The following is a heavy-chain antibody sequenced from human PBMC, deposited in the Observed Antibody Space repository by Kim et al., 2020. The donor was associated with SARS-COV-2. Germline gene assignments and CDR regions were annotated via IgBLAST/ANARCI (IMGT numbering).Heavy chain of an antibody. V-gene: IGHV4-59*01. J-gene: IGHJ6*03. Sequence: SETLSLTCTVSGGSISSYYWSWIRQPPGKGLEWIGYIHYSGSTNYNPSLKSRVTISVDTSKNQFSLKLSSVTAADTAVYYCARVPGAQYSSGWYSFYYYMDVWDKGTTVTVSS. CDR3: ARVPGAQYSSGWYSFYYYMDV. D-gene: IGHD6-19*01. CDR2: IHYSGST. CDR1: GGSISSYY.